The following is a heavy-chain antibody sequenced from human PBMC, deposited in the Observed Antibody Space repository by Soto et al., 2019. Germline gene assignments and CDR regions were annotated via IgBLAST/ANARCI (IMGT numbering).Heavy chain of an antibody. V-gene: IGHV5-51*01. D-gene: IGHD5-12*01. CDR1: GYIFTTYW. J-gene: IGHJ6*02. CDR2: IYPTDSDT. CDR3: ARSGYSSHGMDV. Sequence: GESLKISFQGSGYIFTTYWIGWVRQMPGKGLEWMGIIYPTDSDTRYSPSFQGQVTISADKSITTAYLQWSSLRASDTAVYYCARSGYSSHGMDVWGQGTTVTVSS.